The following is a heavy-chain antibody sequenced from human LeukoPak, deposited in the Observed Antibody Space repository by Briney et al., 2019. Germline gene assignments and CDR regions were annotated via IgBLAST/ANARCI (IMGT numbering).Heavy chain of an antibody. Sequence: PSETLSLTCIVSGGSIRSDYWSWIRQPAGKGLEWIGRIYSGGSSNCNPSLKSRVTMSVDTSDNQIFLKLTSVTAADTAVYYCARGSRGARFDYWGQGTLVTVSS. CDR3: ARGSRGARFDY. CDR1: GGSIRSDY. V-gene: IGHV4-4*07. CDR2: IYSGGSS. D-gene: IGHD4/OR15-4a*01. J-gene: IGHJ4*02.